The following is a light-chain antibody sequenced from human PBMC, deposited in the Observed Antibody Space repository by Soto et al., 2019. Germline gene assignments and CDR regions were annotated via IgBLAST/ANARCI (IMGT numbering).Light chain of an antibody. V-gene: IGKV1D-12*01. CDR2: AAS. Sequence: DIQMTQSPSSVSASVGDRVTISCQASQGISRSLAWYQQKPGKAPKLLIYAASSLQSGVPSRFSGSGFGTDFTLTISSLQPEDSAAYYCQKYNSAPLTFGGGTKVDIK. J-gene: IGKJ4*01. CDR3: QKYNSAPLT. CDR1: QGISRS.